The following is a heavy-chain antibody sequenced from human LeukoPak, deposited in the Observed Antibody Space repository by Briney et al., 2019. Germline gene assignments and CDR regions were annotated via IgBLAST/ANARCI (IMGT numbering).Heavy chain of an antibody. D-gene: IGHD3-3*01. CDR1: GFTLDDYA. Sequence: GGSLRLSCAASGFTLDDYAMHWVRQAPGKGLEWVSGISWNSGGIGYADSVKGRFTISRDNAKNSLYLQMNSLRAEDTAVYYCAKVGSFTIFGVVPFDYWGQGTLVSVFS. V-gene: IGHV3-9*01. CDR3: AKVGSFTIFGVVPFDY. J-gene: IGHJ4*02. CDR2: ISWNSGGI.